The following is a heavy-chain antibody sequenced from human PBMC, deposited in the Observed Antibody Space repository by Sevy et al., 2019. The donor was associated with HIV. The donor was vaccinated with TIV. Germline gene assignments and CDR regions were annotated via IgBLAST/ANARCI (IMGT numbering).Heavy chain of an antibody. Sequence: GGCLRLSCAASGFTFSNAWMNWVRQAPGKGLEWVGRIKSKTDGGTTDYAAPVKGRFTISRDDSKNTLYLQMNSLKSEDSAIYYCTTLSGDFWSGYYIPFFDYWGQGTLVTVSS. CDR3: TTLSGDFWSGYYIPFFDY. J-gene: IGHJ4*02. D-gene: IGHD3-3*01. CDR2: IKSKTDGGTT. V-gene: IGHV3-15*07. CDR1: GFTFSNAW.